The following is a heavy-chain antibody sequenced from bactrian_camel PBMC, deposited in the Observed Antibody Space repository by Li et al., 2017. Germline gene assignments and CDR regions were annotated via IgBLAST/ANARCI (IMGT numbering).Heavy chain of an antibody. CDR1: GYSRGSNC. J-gene: IGHJ4*01. D-gene: IGHD2*01. CDR2: IRRSGGET. V-gene: IGHV3-3*01. CDR3: AADRRRHGPPSLRPGDYSV. Sequence: VQLVESGGGSVQAGGSLRLSCVVSGYSRGSNCVGWYRLPPGRAPAEREGIAAIRRSGGETWCAGSVKGRFTISKDNARNWLDLQMDSLEPGDTARYYCAADRRRHGPPSLRPGDYSVWGQGTQVTVS.